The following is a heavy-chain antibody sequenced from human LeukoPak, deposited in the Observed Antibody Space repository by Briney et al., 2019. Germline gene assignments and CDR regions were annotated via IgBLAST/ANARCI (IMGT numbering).Heavy chain of an antibody. CDR2: ISGSGST. Sequence: PSETLSLTCTVSGDSISSGGYSWNWIRQPAGKGLEWIGRISGSGSTSYNPSLKSRVTISADTSKSQFSLKMTSVTAADTAVYYCARDEFRGSGSYFASDYWGQGTLVTVSS. J-gene: IGHJ4*02. D-gene: IGHD3-10*01. V-gene: IGHV4-61*02. CDR1: GDSISSGGYS. CDR3: ARDEFRGSGSYFASDY.